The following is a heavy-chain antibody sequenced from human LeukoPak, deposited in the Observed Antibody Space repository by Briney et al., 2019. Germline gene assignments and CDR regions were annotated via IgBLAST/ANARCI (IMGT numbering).Heavy chain of an antibody. V-gene: IGHV1-69*01. D-gene: IGHD2-15*01. CDR2: IIPIFGTA. Sequence: SVKVSFKASGGTFSSYAISWVRQAPGQGLEWMGGIIPIFGTANYAQKFQGRVTITADESTSTAYMELSSLRSEDTAVYYCARDSSDIRSLIAYWGQGTLVTVSS. J-gene: IGHJ4*02. CDR3: ARDSSDIRSLIAY. CDR1: GGTFSSYA.